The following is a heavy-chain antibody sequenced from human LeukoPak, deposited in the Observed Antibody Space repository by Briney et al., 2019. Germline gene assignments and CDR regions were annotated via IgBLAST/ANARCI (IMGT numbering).Heavy chain of an antibody. Sequence: GESLRLSCAASGFIFSNYGMHWVRQAPGKGLEWVALIWHDGKTKFHADSVKGRFTISRENAGNTLFLQMSSLRVEDTAIYYCAREWGRIAVAGGPGYWGQGALVTVSS. D-gene: IGHD6-19*01. J-gene: IGHJ4*02. CDR2: IWHDGKTK. CDR3: AREWGRIAVAGGPGY. V-gene: IGHV3-33*01. CDR1: GFIFSNYG.